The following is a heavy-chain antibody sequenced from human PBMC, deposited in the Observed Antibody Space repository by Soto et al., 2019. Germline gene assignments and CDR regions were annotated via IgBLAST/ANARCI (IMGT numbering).Heavy chain of an antibody. J-gene: IGHJ5*02. D-gene: IGHD4-4*01. Sequence: SCKASGDTFGRFTINWVRQAPGQGLEWMGGIKPISDITNYAQRFQGRVTFTADASTSTVYLELSSLRSEDTAMYYCARDPSTINKLIGVWFDPWGQGTLVTVSS. V-gene: IGHV1-69*01. CDR1: GDTFGRFT. CDR3: ARDPSTINKLIGVWFDP. CDR2: IKPISDIT.